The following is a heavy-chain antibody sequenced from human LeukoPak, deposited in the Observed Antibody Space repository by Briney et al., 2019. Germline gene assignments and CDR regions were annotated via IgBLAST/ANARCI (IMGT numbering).Heavy chain of an antibody. V-gene: IGHV3-15*01. D-gene: IGHD2-2*01. CDR3: TTIDCRGTNCYGIFD. CDR1: GITFSNAW. CDR2: IKNKNDGGTT. Sequence: PGGSLRLSCAVSGITFSNAWMSWVRQAPGMGLEWVGRIKNKNDGGTTDYAAPVKTRFTISRDDSKNTLYLQMNSLKIEDTAVYYCTTIDCRGTNCYGIFDWGQGTLVTVSS. J-gene: IGHJ4*02.